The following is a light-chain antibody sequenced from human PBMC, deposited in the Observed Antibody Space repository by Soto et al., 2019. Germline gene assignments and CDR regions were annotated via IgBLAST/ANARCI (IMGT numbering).Light chain of an antibody. V-gene: IGKV3-11*01. CDR3: QHRNNWLGT. CDR2: DAS. J-gene: IGKJ3*01. CDR1: QSVGSF. Sequence: EIVLTQSPATLSLSPGERATLSCRASQSVGSFLAWYQQKSGQAPRLLIYDASNRAPGIPARFSGSGSGTDSTLTISSLEPEDFAVYYCQHRNNWLGTFGPGTKVDIK.